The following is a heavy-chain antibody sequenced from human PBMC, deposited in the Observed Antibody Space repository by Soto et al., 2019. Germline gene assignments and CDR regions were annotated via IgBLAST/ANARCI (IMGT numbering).Heavy chain of an antibody. CDR2: SKSNTDGGTN. CDR3: TTSYPVFPMFLKRYYYYYYGMDV. D-gene: IGHD2-21*01. V-gene: IGHV3-15*07. J-gene: IGHJ6*02. Sequence: GGPLRLSCAAAWGKCSDAGRNWVRQAPGKGLEWVGRSKSNTDGGTNDYAAPVKRRFTISRDDSKNTLYLQMNSLKTEDTAVYYCTTSYPVFPMFLKRYYYYYYGMDVWGPGTTVTVS. CDR1: WGKCSDAG.